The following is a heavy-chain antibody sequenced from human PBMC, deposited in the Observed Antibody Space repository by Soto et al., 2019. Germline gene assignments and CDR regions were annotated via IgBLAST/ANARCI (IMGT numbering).Heavy chain of an antibody. D-gene: IGHD1-26*01. J-gene: IGHJ5*02. V-gene: IGHV4-31*03. CDR2: IYYSGNT. CDR1: GGSISSGGYY. Sequence: PSETLSLTCTVSGGSISSGGYYWSWIRQHPGKGLEWIGYIYYSGNTYYNPSLKSRVTISVDTSKNQFSLKLSSVTAADTAVYYCARDSSGSPNWFDPWGQGTLVTVSS. CDR3: ARDSSGSPNWFDP.